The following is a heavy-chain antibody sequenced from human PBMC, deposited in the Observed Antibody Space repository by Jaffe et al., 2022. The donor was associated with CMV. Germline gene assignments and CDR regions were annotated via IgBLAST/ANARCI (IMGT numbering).Heavy chain of an antibody. J-gene: IGHJ6*03. V-gene: IGHV3-53*02. Sequence: EVQLVETGGGLIQPGGSLRLSCAASGFTVSSNYMSWVRQAPGKGLEWVSVIYSGGSTYYADSVKGRFTISRDNSKNTLYLQMNSLRAEDTAVYYCARVDQYQLLGYYYYYYYMDVWGKGTTVTVSS. D-gene: IGHD2-2*01. CDR1: GFTVSSNY. CDR2: IYSGGST. CDR3: ARVDQYQLLGYYYYYYYMDV.